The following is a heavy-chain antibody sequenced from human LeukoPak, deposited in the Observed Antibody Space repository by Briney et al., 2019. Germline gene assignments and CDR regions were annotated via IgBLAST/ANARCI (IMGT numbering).Heavy chain of an antibody. CDR1: GFTFSDYY. Sequence: GGSLRLSCAASGFTFSDYYMSWIRQAPGKGLEWVSYISSGSSYTNYADSVKGRFTISRDNAKNSLYLQMNSLRAEDTAVYYCAKQPSLRFYFDYWGQGTLVTVSS. D-gene: IGHD4-17*01. V-gene: IGHV3-11*06. CDR2: ISSGSSYT. J-gene: IGHJ4*02. CDR3: AKQPSLRFYFDY.